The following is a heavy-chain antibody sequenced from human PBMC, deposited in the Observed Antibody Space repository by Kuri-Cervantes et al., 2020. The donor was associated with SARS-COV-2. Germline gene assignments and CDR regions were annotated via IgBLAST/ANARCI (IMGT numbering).Heavy chain of an antibody. D-gene: IGHD5-24*01. CDR2: IIPTFGTA. Sequence: SVKVSCKASGGTFSSYAISWVRQAPGQGLEWMGGIIPTFGTANYAQKFQGRVTITADKSTSTAYMELSSLRSEDTAVYYCAGSRWLQLDYYYYYGMDVWGQGTTVTVSS. CDR1: GGTFSSYA. CDR3: AGSRWLQLDYYYYYGMDV. V-gene: IGHV1-69*06. J-gene: IGHJ6*02.